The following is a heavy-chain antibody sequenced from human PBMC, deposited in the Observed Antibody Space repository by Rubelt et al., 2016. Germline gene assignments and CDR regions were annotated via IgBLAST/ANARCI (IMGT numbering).Heavy chain of an antibody. V-gene: IGHV1-3*01. CDR3: ARVEYYYDSSGYSDY. CDR2: INAGNGNT. Sequence: QVQLVQSGVEVKKPGASVKVSCKATGYTFTSYAMHWVRQAPGQRLEWMGWINAGNGNTKYSQKFQGRVTITRDTSASTAYMELSSLRSDDTAVYYCARVEYYYDSSGYSDYWGQGTLITVSS. CDR1: GYTFTSYA. J-gene: IGHJ4*02. D-gene: IGHD3-22*01.